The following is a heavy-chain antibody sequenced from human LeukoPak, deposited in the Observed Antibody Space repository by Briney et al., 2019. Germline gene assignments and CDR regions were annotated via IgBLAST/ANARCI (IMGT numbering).Heavy chain of an antibody. D-gene: IGHD5-12*01. CDR2: ISGSGGST. J-gene: IGHJ4*02. CDR1: GFTFSSYV. CDR3: ARGPPIRY. V-gene: IGHV3-23*01. Sequence: PGGSLRLSCAASGFTFSSYVMNWVRQAPGKGLEWVSAISGSGGSTYYADSVKGRFTISSDNSENTLYLQINSLRAEDTAVYYCARGPPIRYWGKETLVTVSS.